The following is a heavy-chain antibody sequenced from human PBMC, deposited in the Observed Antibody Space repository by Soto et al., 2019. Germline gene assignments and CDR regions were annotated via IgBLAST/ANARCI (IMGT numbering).Heavy chain of an antibody. V-gene: IGHV3-23*01. CDR3: AKDRRKVTMIVVVIYYFDY. CDR2: ISGSGGST. Sequence: GGSLRLSCAASGFTFSSYAMSWVRQAPGKGLEWVSAISGSGGSTYYADSVKGRFTISRDNSKNTLYLQMNSLRAEDTAVYYCAKDRRKVTMIVVVIYYFDYWGQGTLVTVSS. J-gene: IGHJ4*02. D-gene: IGHD3-22*01. CDR1: GFTFSSYA.